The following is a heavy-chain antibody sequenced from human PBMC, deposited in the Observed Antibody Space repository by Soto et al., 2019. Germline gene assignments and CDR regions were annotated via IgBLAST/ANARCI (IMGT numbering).Heavy chain of an antibody. J-gene: IGHJ6*03. CDR3: ARDGYYGSGSYYNEPLYYYYYMDV. D-gene: IGHD3-10*01. CDR1: GYTFTGYY. Sequence: GASVEVSSKASGYTFTGYYMHWVRQAPGQGLEWMGWINPNSGGTNYAQKFQGWVTMTRDTSISTAYMELSRLRSDDTAVYYCARDGYYGSGSYYNEPLYYYYYMDVWGKGTTVTVSS. CDR2: INPNSGGT. V-gene: IGHV1-2*04.